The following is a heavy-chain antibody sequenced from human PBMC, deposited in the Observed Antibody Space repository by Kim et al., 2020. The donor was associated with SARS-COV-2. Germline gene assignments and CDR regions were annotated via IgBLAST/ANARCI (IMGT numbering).Heavy chain of an antibody. CDR3: ARWADIVVVPAALRPYYIDV. J-gene: IGHJ6*03. CDR1: GGSISSGGYY. V-gene: IGHV4-31*03. Sequence: SETLSLTCTVSGGSISSGGYYWSWIRQHPGKGLEWIGYIYYSGSTYYNPSLKSRVTISVDTSKNQFSLKLSSVTAADTAVYYCARWADIVVVPAALRPYYIDVWGKGTTVTVSS. CDR2: IYYSGST. D-gene: IGHD2-2*01.